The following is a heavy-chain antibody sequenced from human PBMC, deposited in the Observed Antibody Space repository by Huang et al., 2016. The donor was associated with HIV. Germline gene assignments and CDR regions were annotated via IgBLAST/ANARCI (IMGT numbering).Heavy chain of an antibody. CDR1: GFTFSSYW. CDR2: IKSDGSSK. CDR3: ARGSRQGKYYYGSGTAY. J-gene: IGHJ4*02. D-gene: IGHD3-10*01. Sequence: EVQLVESGGGLVQPGGSLRLSCAASGFTFSSYWMHWVRQVPGKGLVWVSHIKSDGSSKSYADSVKGRFTISRDNAKNTLYLQMNSLRAEDTAVYYCARGSRQGKYYYGSGTAYWGQGTLVTVSS. V-gene: IGHV3-74*01.